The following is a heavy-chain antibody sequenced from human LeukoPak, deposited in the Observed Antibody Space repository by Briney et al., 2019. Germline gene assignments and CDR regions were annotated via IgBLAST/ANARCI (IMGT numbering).Heavy chain of an antibody. CDR1: GFTFSSYE. D-gene: IGHD3-10*01. CDR2: ISSSGSTI. CDR3: ARATYYYGSGSYLVRAPIGYGMDV. Sequence: GGSLRLFCAASGFTFSSYEMNWGRQAPGKGLEWVSYISSSGSTIYYADSVKGRFTISRDNAKNSLYLQMNSLRAEDTAVYYCARATYYYGSGSYLVRAPIGYGMDVWGKGTTVTVSS. J-gene: IGHJ6*04. V-gene: IGHV3-48*03.